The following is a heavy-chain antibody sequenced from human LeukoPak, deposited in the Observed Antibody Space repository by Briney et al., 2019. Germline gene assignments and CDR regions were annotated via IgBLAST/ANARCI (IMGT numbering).Heavy chain of an antibody. J-gene: IGHJ4*02. CDR3: IKGGEIMTDFFDY. CDR1: GFTFDDYA. V-gene: IGHV3-9*01. Sequence: GGSLRLSCVASGFTFDDYAMHWVRHPPGKGLEWVSGIIRSGGTIAYADSVKGRFTISRDSAKKSLHLQMDSLRVEDSAFYFCIKGGEIMTDFFDYWGQGALVTVSS. CDR2: IIRSGGTI. D-gene: IGHD3-16*01.